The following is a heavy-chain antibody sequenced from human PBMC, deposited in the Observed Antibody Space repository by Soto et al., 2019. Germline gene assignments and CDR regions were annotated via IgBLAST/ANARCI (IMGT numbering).Heavy chain of an antibody. V-gene: IGHV4-59*01. CDR1: GGSISSYY. D-gene: IGHD5-12*01. CDR3: ARDYELDY. Sequence: PSETLSLTCTVSGGSISSYYWSWIRQPPGKGLEWIGYIYYSGSTNYNPSLKSRVTISVDTSKNQFSLKLSSVTAADTAVYYCARDYELDYWGQGTLVTVSS. J-gene: IGHJ4*02. CDR2: IYYSGST.